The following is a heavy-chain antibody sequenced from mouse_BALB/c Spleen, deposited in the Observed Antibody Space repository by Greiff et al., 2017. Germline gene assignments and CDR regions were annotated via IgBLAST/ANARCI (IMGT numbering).Heavy chain of an antibody. CDR2: IWSGGST. CDR3: ARGGQGGFYFDY. CDR1: GFSLTSYG. D-gene: IGHD3-3*01. Sequence: VMLVESGPGLVQPSQSLSITCTVSGFSLTSYGVHWVRQSPGKGLEWLGVIWSGGSTDYNAAFISRLSISKDNSKSQVFFKMNSLQANDTAIYYCARGGQGGFYFDYWGQGTTLTVSS. V-gene: IGHV2-2*02. J-gene: IGHJ2*01.